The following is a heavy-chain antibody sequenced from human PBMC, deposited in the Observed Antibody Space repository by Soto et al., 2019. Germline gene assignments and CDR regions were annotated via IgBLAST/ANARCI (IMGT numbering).Heavy chain of an antibody. D-gene: IGHD6-6*01. J-gene: IGHJ3*02. V-gene: IGHV3-23*01. Sequence: EVQLLESGGGLVQPGGSLRLSCAASGFTFSSYAMSWVRQAPGKGLEWVSAISGSGGSTYYADSVKGRFTISRDNSKNTLDLQMNSLRAEDTAVYYCAKGEARLDAFDIWGQGTMVTVSS. CDR3: AKGEARLDAFDI. CDR1: GFTFSSYA. CDR2: ISGSGGST.